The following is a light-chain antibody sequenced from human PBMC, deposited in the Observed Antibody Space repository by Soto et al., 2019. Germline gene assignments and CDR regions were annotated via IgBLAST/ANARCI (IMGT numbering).Light chain of an antibody. Sequence: QSALTQPASVSGSPGQSITISCTGTSSDIGSYNRVSSYQQPPGTAPKLIIYEVNNRPSGVPDRFSGSKSGNTASLTISGLQAEDEADYYCNSFTTSSTYVFGTGTKVTVL. CDR2: EVN. J-gene: IGLJ1*01. CDR3: NSFTTSSTYV. V-gene: IGLV2-18*02. CDR1: SSDIGSYNR.